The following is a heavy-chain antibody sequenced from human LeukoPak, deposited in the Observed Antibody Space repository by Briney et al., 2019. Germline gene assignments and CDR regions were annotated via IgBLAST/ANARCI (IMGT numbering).Heavy chain of an antibody. CDR2: ISGSGGST. J-gene: IGHJ3*02. D-gene: IGHD4-17*01. CDR1: GFTFSSYA. V-gene: IGHV3-23*01. Sequence: PGGSLRLSCAASGFTFSSYAMSWVRQAPGKGLEWVSAISGSGGSTYYADSVKGRFTISRDNSKNTLYLQMNSLRAEDTAVYYCAKALMTTATTPGAFDIWGQGTMVTVSS. CDR3: AKALMTTATTPGAFDI.